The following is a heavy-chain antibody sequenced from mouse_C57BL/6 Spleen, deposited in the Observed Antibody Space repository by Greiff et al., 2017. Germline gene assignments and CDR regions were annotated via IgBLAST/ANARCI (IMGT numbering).Heavy chain of an antibody. J-gene: IGHJ2*01. V-gene: IGHV1-53*01. CDR2: INPSNGGT. CDR3: ARSEIRHDGYGDY. Sequence: VQLMQPGPDLVQPGASLKLSCTASGFTFTSYCMHWVIQRPGQGLEWIGNINPSNGGTNYNEKFKSHVTLTVEKSSSTAYLQHSSLTSEDAAVYYCARSEIRHDGYGDYWGQGTTLTVSS. D-gene: IGHD2-3*01. CDR1: GFTFTSYC.